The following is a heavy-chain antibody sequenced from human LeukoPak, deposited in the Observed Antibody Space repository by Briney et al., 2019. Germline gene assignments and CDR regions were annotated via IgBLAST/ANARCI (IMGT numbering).Heavy chain of an antibody. D-gene: IGHD4-17*01. Sequence: SETLSLTCTVSGGSISSSSYYWGWIRQPPGKGLEWIGSIYYSGSTYYNPSLKSRVTISVDTSKNQFSLKLSSVTAADTAVYYCARLLTVMYFDYWGQGTLLTVSS. V-gene: IGHV4-39*07. CDR2: IYYSGST. CDR3: ARLLTVMYFDY. CDR1: GGSISSSSYY. J-gene: IGHJ4*02.